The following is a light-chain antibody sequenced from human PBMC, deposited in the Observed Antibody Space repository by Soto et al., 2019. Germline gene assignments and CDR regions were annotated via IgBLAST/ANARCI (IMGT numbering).Light chain of an antibody. CDR1: QSVTNY. CDR3: QQRSNWPRT. Sequence: EIVITQSPATLSVSPGESATLSCRASQSVTNYLAWYQQKPGQAPRLLIYDAANRATGIPARFSGSGSGTDFTLTISSLEPEDFAVYYCQQRSNWPRTFGQGTRLEIK. CDR2: DAA. V-gene: IGKV3-11*01. J-gene: IGKJ5*01.